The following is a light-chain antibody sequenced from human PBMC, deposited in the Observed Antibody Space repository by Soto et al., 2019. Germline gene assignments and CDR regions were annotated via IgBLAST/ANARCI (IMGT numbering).Light chain of an antibody. CDR1: TGAVTSGYF. J-gene: IGLJ3*02. CDR3: LLYYGGDVRR. CDR2: STS. Sequence: QAVVTQEPSLTVSPGVTVTLTCASSTGAVTSGYFPNWFQQKPGQAPRPLIYSTSNKHSWTPARFSGSLLGGKAALTLSGVQPEDEAEYYCLLYYGGDVRRFGGGTKLTVL. V-gene: IGLV7-43*01.